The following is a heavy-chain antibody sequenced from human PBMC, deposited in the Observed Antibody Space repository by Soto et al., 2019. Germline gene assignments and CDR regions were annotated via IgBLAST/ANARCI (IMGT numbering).Heavy chain of an antibody. CDR2: IYYSGST. D-gene: IGHD3-10*01. Sequence: SETLSLTCTVSGGSISSYYWSWIRQPPGKGLEWIGYIYYSGSTNYNPSLKSRVTISVDTSKNQFSLKLSSVTAADTAVYYCARWWWTGSGSYYNVARNYYYYMDVWGKGTTVTVSS. J-gene: IGHJ6*03. CDR3: ARWWWTGSGSYYNVARNYYYYMDV. CDR1: GGSISSYY. V-gene: IGHV4-59*08.